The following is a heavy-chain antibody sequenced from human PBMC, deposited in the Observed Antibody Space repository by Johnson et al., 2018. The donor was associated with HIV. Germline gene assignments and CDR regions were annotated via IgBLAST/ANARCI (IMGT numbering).Heavy chain of an antibody. CDR1: GFTFDDYA. V-gene: IGHV3-20*04. D-gene: IGHD3-22*01. CDR2: INWHGGST. CDR3: ARGDSSGRDDAFDI. J-gene: IGHJ3*02. Sequence: VQLVESGGGLVQPGRSLRLSCAASGFTFDDYAMHWVRQAPGKGLEWVSGINWHGGSTGYADSVKGRFNISRDNAKNSLYLQMNSLRAEDTALYYCARGDSSGRDDAFDIWGQGTMVTVSS.